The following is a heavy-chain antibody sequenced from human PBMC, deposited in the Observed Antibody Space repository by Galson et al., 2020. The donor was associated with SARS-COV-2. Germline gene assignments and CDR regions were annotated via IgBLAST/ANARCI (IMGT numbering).Heavy chain of an antibody. J-gene: IGHJ4*02. CDR3: ARNVLAPDFWSGYYIDY. D-gene: IGHD3-3*01. Sequence: SVKVSCKASGGTFRSYAISWVRQAPGQGLEWMGGIIPILGIANYAQKFQGRVTITEDKSTSTAYMELSSLRSEDTAVYYCARNVLAPDFWSGYYIDYWGQGTLVTVSS. V-gene: IGHV1-69*10. CDR1: GGTFRSYA. CDR2: IIPILGIA.